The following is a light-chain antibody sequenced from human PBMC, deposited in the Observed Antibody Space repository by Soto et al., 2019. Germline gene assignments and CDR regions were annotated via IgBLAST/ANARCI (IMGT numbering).Light chain of an antibody. CDR3: GTWDSSMSAGEV. CDR2: DNN. CDR1: SSNIGNNY. Sequence: QSVLTQPPSVSAAPGQKVTISCSGSSSNIGNNYVSWYQQLPGTAPKLLLYDNNKRPSGIPDRFSGSKSGTSATLGITGLQTGDEADYYCGTWDSSMSAGEVFGGGTKVTVL. V-gene: IGLV1-51*01. J-gene: IGLJ2*01.